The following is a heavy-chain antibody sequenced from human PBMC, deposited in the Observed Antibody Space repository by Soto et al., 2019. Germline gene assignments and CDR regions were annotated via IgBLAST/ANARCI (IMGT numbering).Heavy chain of an antibody. CDR1: GFTFSSYG. J-gene: IGHJ4*02. CDR3: AKENYDILTGYPDY. D-gene: IGHD3-9*01. V-gene: IGHV3-30*18. Sequence: GGSLRLSCAASGFTFSSYGMHWVRQAPGKGLEWVAVISYDGSNKYYADSVKGRFTISRDNSKNTLYLQMNSLRAEDTAVYYCAKENYDILTGYPDYRGQGTLVTVSS. CDR2: ISYDGSNK.